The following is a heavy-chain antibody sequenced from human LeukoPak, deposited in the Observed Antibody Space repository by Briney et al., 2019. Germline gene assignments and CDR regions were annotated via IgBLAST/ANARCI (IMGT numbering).Heavy chain of an antibody. Sequence: GGSLRLSCAASRFTFSSYSMNWVRQAPGKGLEWVSSISSSSSYIYYADSVKGRFTISRDNAKNSLYLQMNSLRAEDTAVYYCARFSGPFYSAREFDFWGQGTLVTVSS. V-gene: IGHV3-21*01. D-gene: IGHD5-12*01. CDR1: RFTFSSYS. CDR3: ARFSGPFYSAREFDF. J-gene: IGHJ4*02. CDR2: ISSSSSYI.